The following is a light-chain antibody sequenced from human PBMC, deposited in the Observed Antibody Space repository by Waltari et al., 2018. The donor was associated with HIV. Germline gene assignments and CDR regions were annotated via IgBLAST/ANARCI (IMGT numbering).Light chain of an antibody. CDR2: NTT. Sequence: QSVLTQPPSVSGAPGQRVTLSCTGNSSNIGTHDVHWYQQAPGTAPQLLIYNTTNRPLGVPERFSGSKSGTSASLAITGLQAEDEADYYCQSSDSTLSGSVFGGGTKLTVL. CDR3: QSSDSTLSGSV. V-gene: IGLV1-40*01. J-gene: IGLJ2*01. CDR1: SSNIGTHD.